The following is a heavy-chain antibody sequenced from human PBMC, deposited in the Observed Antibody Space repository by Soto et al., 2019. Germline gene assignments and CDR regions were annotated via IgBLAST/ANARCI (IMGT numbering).Heavy chain of an antibody. J-gene: IGHJ4*02. CDR2: IYYSGTT. D-gene: IGHD3-22*01. CDR3: ARLGAYYQALDS. V-gene: IGHV4-59*08. CDR1: GGSINPYY. Sequence: SETLSLTCTVSGGSINPYYWGWIRQPPGKGLEWIGNIYYSGTTNYHPSLKSRVTISLDTSKNQFSLKLSSVTAADTAVYYCARLGAYYQALDSWGRGTLVTVSS.